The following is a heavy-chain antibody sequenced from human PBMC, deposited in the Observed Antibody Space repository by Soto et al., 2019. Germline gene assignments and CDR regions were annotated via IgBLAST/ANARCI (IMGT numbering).Heavy chain of an antibody. Sequence: PGGSRRRSWEASGFTFGRYEMNWVRQAPGKGLEWVSHTSGSGSTIYYADFLKGRFTISRDNSKNTLYLQMNSLRAEDTAVYYCAKFSGYYYFDYWGQGTLVTVSS. J-gene: IGHJ4*02. CDR3: AKFSGYYYFDY. D-gene: IGHD3-22*01. V-gene: IGHV3-48*03. CDR1: GFTFGRYE. CDR2: TSGSGSTI.